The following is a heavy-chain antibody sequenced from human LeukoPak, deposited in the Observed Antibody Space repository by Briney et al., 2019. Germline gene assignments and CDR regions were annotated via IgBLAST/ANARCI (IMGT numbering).Heavy chain of an antibody. CDR3: ARGGNIRYCSGGSCYPFDY. D-gene: IGHD2-15*01. V-gene: IGHV3-23*01. J-gene: IGHJ4*02. Sequence: GGSLRLSCTVSGFIFDSYAMSWVRQAPGKGLEWVSLISGSGDATKYADSVMGRFTISRDNSKNTLYLQMNSLRAEDTAVYYCARGGNIRYCSGGSCYPFDYWGQGTLVTVSS. CDR2: ISGSGDAT. CDR1: GFIFDSYA.